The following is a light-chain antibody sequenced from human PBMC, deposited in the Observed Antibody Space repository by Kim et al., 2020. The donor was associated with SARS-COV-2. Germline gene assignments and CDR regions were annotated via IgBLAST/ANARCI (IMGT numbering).Light chain of an antibody. CDR1: SSNIGAGYD. CDR3: QSYDSSLSVWV. CDR2: GNS. J-gene: IGLJ3*02. Sequence: QRVTISCTGSSSNIGAGYDVHWYQQLPGTAPKLLISGNSNRPSGVPGRFSGSKSGTSASLAITGLQAEDEADYYCQSYDSSLSVWVFGGGTQLTVL. V-gene: IGLV1-40*01.